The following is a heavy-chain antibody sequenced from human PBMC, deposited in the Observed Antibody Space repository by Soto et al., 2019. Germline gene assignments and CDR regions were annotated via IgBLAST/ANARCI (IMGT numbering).Heavy chain of an antibody. Sequence: PSETLSLTCAVSGGSISSSNWWSWVRQPPGKGLEWIGEIYHSGSTNYNPSLKSRVTISVDKPKNQFSLKLSSVTAADTAVYYCASLRETTADAFDIWGQGTMVTVSS. CDR2: IYHSGST. CDR1: GGSISSSNW. V-gene: IGHV4-4*02. D-gene: IGHD4-4*01. J-gene: IGHJ3*02. CDR3: ASLRETTADAFDI.